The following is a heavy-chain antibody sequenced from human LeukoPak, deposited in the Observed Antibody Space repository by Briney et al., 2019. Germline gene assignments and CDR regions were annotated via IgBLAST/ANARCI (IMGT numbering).Heavy chain of an antibody. CDR2: INPNSGDT. CDR3: VRVYVSGGYSYFDY. V-gene: IGHV1-18*04. CDR1: GYTFTNYG. D-gene: IGHD1-26*01. Sequence: ASVKVSCKASGYTFTNYGITWVRQAPGQGLEWMGWINPNSGDTNYAQNFQGRVTMTTDASTTTAYMELRSLGSDDTAVYYCVRVYVSGGYSYFDYWGQGTLVTVSA. J-gene: IGHJ4*02.